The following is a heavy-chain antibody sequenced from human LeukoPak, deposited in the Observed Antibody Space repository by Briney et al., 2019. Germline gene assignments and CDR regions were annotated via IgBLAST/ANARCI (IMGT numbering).Heavy chain of an antibody. J-gene: IGHJ4*02. Sequence: GSLRLSCAASGFTFSDYYMSWIRQAPGKGLEWVSYISSGGSTIYYADSVKGRFTISRDNAKNSLYLQMNSLRAEDTAVYYCARDLGTTVVTGYFDYWGQGTLVTVSS. V-gene: IGHV3-11*01. CDR3: ARDLGTTVVTGYFDY. D-gene: IGHD4-23*01. CDR2: ISSGGSTI. CDR1: GFTFSDYY.